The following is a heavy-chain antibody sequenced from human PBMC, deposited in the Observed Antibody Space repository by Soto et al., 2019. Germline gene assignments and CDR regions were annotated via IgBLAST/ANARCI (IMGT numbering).Heavy chain of an antibody. CDR2: IWYDGSNK. CDR3: ARGRSATYFDY. V-gene: IGHV3-33*01. J-gene: IGHJ4*02. CDR1: GFTFSSYG. Sequence: GGSLRLSCAASGFTFSSYGMHWVRQAPGKGLEWVAVIWYDGSNKYYADSVKGRFTISRDNSKNTLYLQMNSLRAEDTAVYYCARGRSATYFDYWGQGTLVTVSS.